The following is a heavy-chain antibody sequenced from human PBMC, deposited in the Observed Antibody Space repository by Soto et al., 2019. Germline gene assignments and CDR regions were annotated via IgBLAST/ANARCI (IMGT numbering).Heavy chain of an antibody. D-gene: IGHD6-19*01. Sequence: QVQLQQWGAGLLKPSETLSLTCAVYGGSLSGYYWSWFRQPPGKGLEWIGEIYHTGSTNYNSSLKSRVTISVDTSKNQFSLNLTSVPAADTAVYYCARTAGWAAYWGQGTLVPVSS. V-gene: IGHV4-34*01. CDR2: IYHTGST. CDR1: GGSLSGYY. CDR3: ARTAGWAAY. J-gene: IGHJ4*02.